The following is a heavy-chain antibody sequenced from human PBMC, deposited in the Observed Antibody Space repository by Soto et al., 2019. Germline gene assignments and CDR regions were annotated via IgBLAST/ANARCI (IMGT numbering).Heavy chain of an antibody. D-gene: IGHD2-15*01. V-gene: IGHV4-30-4*01. CDR2: IYYNGRT. Sequence: QVQLQESGPGLVRPSQTLSLTCTVSGGSINSDDFYWSWIRQPPGQGLEWIGFIYYNGRTSYTHSLESRLAISLDTSKNQFSLGLSSVTAADPAVYYCARDRSSSPDYFDFWGPGTLVTVSS. CDR3: ARDRSSSPDYFDF. J-gene: IGHJ4*02. CDR1: GGSINSDDFY.